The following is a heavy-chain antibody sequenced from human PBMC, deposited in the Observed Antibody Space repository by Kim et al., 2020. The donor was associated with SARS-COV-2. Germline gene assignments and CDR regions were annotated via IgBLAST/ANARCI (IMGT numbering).Heavy chain of an antibody. Sequence: GESLKISCKGSGYSFTSYWISWVRQMPGKGLEWMGRIDPSDSYTNYSPSFQGHVTISADKSISTAYLQWSSLKASDTAMYYCARLELAHLWFGELNAFDIWGQGTMVTVSS. D-gene: IGHD3-10*01. J-gene: IGHJ3*02. V-gene: IGHV5-10-1*01. CDR2: IDPSDSYT. CDR3: ARLELAHLWFGELNAFDI. CDR1: GYSFTSYW.